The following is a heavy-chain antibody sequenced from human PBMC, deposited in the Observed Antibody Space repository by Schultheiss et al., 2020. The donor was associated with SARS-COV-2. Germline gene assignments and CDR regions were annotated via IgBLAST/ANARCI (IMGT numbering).Heavy chain of an antibody. CDR2: ISGSGGST. J-gene: IGHJ6*02. D-gene: IGHD3-3*01. Sequence: GGSLRLSCAASGFTFGSYAMNWVRQAPGKGLEWVSVISGSGGSTYYADSVKGRFTISRDNSKNTLYLQMNSLRAEDTAVYYCARDGQRGYDFWSGYPDYYYYYGMDVWGQGTTVTVSS. V-gene: IGHV3-23*01. CDR1: GFTFGSYA. CDR3: ARDGQRGYDFWSGYPDYYYYYGMDV.